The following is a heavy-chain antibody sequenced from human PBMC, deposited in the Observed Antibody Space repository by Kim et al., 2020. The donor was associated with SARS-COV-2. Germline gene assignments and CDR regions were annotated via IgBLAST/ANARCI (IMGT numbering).Heavy chain of an antibody. CDR2: ISARGDRT. V-gene: IGHV3-23*01. Sequence: GGSLRLSCAASGFSFSTCAMSWVRQAPGRGLEWVSTISARGDRTYYADSVRGRFTISRDNTKNTLFLQVNSLRAEDTALYYCAKEDRTGTQVFWGQGTLV. J-gene: IGHJ4*01. CDR1: GFSFSTCA. D-gene: IGHD1-7*01. CDR3: AKEDRTGTQVF.